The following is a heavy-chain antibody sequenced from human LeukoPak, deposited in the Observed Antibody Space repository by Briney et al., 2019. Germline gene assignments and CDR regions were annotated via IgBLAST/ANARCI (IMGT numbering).Heavy chain of an antibody. Sequence: GGSLRLSCAASGFTFSDYYMSWVRQAPGKGLEWVSAISGSGGSTYYADSVKGRFTISRDNSKNTLYLQMNSLRAEDTAVYYCAKGGGYGSGSYYIPIYWGQGTLVTVSS. CDR2: ISGSGGST. J-gene: IGHJ4*02. D-gene: IGHD3-10*01. CDR1: GFTFSDYY. CDR3: AKGGGYGSGSYYIPIY. V-gene: IGHV3-23*01.